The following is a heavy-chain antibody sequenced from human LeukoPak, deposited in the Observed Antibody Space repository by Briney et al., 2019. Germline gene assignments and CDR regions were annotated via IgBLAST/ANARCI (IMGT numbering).Heavy chain of an antibody. CDR2: ISSSGSTI. D-gene: IGHD6-13*01. Sequence: GGSLRLSCAASGFTFSSYEMNWVRQAPGKGLEWVSYISSSGSTIYYADSVKGRFTISRDNAKNSLYLQMNSLRAEDTAVYYCARGGSSWYACFDYWAREPWSPSPQ. V-gene: IGHV3-48*03. CDR1: GFTFSSYE. CDR3: ARGGSSWYACFDY. J-gene: IGHJ4*02.